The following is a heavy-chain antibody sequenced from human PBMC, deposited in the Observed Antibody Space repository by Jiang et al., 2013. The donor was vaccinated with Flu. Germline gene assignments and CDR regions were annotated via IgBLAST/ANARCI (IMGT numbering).Heavy chain of an antibody. V-gene: IGHV5-10-1*01. CDR3: ARVPGYSYGIIDY. CDR1: GYNFTTYW. J-gene: IGHJ4*02. D-gene: IGHD5-18*01. CDR2: IDPSDSYS. Sequence: GAEVKKPGESLRISCKGSGYNFTTYWINWVRQMPGKGLEWMGRIDPSDSYSNYSPSFQGHVTISVDKSFSTAYLQWSSLKASDTAIYYCARVPGYSYGIIDYWGQGTLVTVSS.